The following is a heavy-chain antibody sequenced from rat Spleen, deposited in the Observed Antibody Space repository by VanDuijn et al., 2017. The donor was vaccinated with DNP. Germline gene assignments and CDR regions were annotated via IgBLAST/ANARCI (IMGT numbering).Heavy chain of an antibody. CDR1: GFTFRDYY. J-gene: IGHJ3*01. CDR2: ITYDGGST. CDR3: ARPMDYYSGGFAY. V-gene: IGHV5-22*01. Sequence: EVQLVESGGGLVQPGRSLKLSCAASGFTFRDYYMAWVRQAPTKGLEWVAYITYDGGSTYYRDSVKGRFTISRDNAKRTLYLQMNSLRSEDMATYYCARPMDYYSGGFAYWGQGTLVTVSS. D-gene: IGHD1-1*01.